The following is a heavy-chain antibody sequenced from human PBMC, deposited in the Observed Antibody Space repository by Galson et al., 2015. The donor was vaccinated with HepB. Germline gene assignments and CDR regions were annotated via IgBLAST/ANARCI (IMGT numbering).Heavy chain of an antibody. CDR3: SSHSGCYYISGFTY. Sequence: SVKVSCTASGYTFTDYYMHWVRQAPGQGLEWMAWINPNTGVTKYSQTFQGRVTMTRDKSINTAHMELNSLTSDDTAVYFCSSHSGCYYISGFTYWGQGTLVSITS. D-gene: IGHD3-10*01. J-gene: IGHJ4*02. CDR2: INPNTGVT. CDR1: GYTFTDYY. V-gene: IGHV1-2*02.